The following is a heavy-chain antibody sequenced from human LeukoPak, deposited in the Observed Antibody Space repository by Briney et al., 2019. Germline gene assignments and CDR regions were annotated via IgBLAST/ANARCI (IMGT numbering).Heavy chain of an antibody. CDR1: GGSFSGYY. D-gene: IGHD4-11*01. Sequence: MSSETLSLTCAVYGGSFSGYYWSWIRQPPGKGLEWIGEINHSGSTNYNPSLKSRVTISVDTSKNQFSLKLSSVTAADTAVYYCARVNYSNHTPYYFDYWGQGTLVTVSS. V-gene: IGHV4-34*01. J-gene: IGHJ4*02. CDR3: ARVNYSNHTPYYFDY. CDR2: INHSGST.